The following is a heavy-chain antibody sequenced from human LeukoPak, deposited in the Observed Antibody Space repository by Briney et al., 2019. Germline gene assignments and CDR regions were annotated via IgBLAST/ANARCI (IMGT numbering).Heavy chain of an antibody. CDR3: ARDFHDPLMTLDAFDI. J-gene: IGHJ3*02. D-gene: IGHD3-16*01. V-gene: IGHV3-11*04. CDR1: GFTFSDYY. CDR2: ISSSGSTI. Sequence: GGSLRLSCAASGFTFSDYYMSWIRQAPGKGLEWVSYISSSGSTIYYADSVKGRFTISRDNAKNSLYLQMNSLRAEDTAVYYCARDFHDPLMTLDAFDIWGQGTMVTVSS.